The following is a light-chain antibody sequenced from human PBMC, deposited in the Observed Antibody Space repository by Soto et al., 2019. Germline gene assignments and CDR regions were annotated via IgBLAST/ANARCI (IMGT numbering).Light chain of an antibody. CDR1: QSVSSF. Sequence: EIVLTQSPATLSLSPGERATLSCRASQSVSSFFAWYQQKPGQPPKLLIYWASTRESGVPDRFSGSGSGTDFTLTISSLQAEDVAVYYCQQYYSTPFTFGPGTKVDIK. V-gene: IGKV4-1*01. CDR3: QQYYSTPFT. J-gene: IGKJ3*01. CDR2: WAS.